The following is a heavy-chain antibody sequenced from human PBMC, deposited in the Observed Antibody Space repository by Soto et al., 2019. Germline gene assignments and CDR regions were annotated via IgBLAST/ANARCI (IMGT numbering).Heavy chain of an antibody. D-gene: IGHD6-13*01. CDR3: ARATGYSSSCDY. Sequence: TGGSLRLSCAASGFTVSSNYMSWVRQAPGKGLEWVSVIYSGGSTYYADSVKGRFTISRDNSKNTLYLQMNSLRAEDTAVYYCARATGYSSSCDYWGQGTLVTVSS. J-gene: IGHJ4*02. V-gene: IGHV3-66*01. CDR2: IYSGGST. CDR1: GFTVSSNY.